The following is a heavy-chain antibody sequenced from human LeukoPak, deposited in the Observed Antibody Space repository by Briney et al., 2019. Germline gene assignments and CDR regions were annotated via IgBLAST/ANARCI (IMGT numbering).Heavy chain of an antibody. CDR2: ISSDGTNK. CDR3: PLTTLAVVYYFDY. D-gene: IGHD1/OR15-1a*01. V-gene: IGHV3-30*04. CDR1: GFTFSDYA. J-gene: IGHJ4*02. Sequence: GRSLRLSCSASGFTFSDYAMHWVRQAPGKGLEWVAVISSDGTNKYSAESVRGRFTISRDNSANTLYLYMNSLTGADTSVYYCPLTTLAVVYYFDYWGQGTLVTVSS.